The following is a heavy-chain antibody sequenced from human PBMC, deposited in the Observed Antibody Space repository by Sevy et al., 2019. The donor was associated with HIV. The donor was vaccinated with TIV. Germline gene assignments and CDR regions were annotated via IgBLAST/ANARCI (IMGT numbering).Heavy chain of an antibody. D-gene: IGHD3-10*01. Sequence: SETLSLTCTVSGGSISSYYWSWIRQPPGKGLEWIGYIYYSGSTNYNPSLKSRVTISVDTSKNQFSLKLSSVTAADTAVYYCARGNHGSGTYYFDYWGQGTLVTVSS. CDR3: ARGNHGSGTYYFDY. CDR2: IYYSGST. J-gene: IGHJ4*02. CDR1: GGSISSYY. V-gene: IGHV4-59*01.